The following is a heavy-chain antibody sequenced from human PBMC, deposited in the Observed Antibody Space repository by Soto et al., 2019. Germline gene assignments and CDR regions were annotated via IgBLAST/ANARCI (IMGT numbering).Heavy chain of an antibody. CDR2: ISAHNGNT. J-gene: IGHJ4*02. CDR1: GYGFTTYG. CDR3: ARGRYGDY. D-gene: IGHD1-1*01. Sequence: QVHLVQSGAEVKKPGASVKVSCKGSGYGFTTYGITWVRQAPGQGLEWMAWISAHNGNTSYAQKLQGRLTVTGDTSASTAYMELRSLRSDDTAVYYCARGRYGDYWGQGALVTVSS. V-gene: IGHV1-18*01.